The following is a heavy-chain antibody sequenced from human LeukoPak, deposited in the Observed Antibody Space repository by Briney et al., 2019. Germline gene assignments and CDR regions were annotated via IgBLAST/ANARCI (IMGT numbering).Heavy chain of an antibody. V-gene: IGHV3-30*18. CDR3: AKESIVGLKGAFGI. CDR1: GFTFSSYG. CDR2: ISYDGSNK. D-gene: IGHD1-26*01. J-gene: IGHJ3*02. Sequence: PGRSLRLSCAASGFTFSSYGMHWVRQAPGKGLEWVAVISYDGSNKYYADSVKGRFTISRDNSKNTLYLQMNSLRAEDTAVYYCAKESIVGLKGAFGIWGQGTMVNVSS.